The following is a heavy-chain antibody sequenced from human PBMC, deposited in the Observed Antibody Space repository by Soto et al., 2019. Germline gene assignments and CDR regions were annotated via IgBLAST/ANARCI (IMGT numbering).Heavy chain of an antibody. V-gene: IGHV3-11*01. CDR3: AHKDF. CDR2: ISSSGGNI. J-gene: IGHJ4*02. CDR1: GFSFGDYY. Sequence: QVQLVESGGGLVKPGGSLRLSCAASGFSFGDYYMNWFRQAPGKGLEWVSYISSSGGNIFYADSVKGRFTISRDNTKNSLFLQLDSLRAEDTAVYSCAHKDFWGQGTLVTVSS.